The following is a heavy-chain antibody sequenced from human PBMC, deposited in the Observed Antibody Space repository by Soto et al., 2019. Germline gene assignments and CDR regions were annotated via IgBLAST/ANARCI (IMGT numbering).Heavy chain of an antibody. D-gene: IGHD3-10*01. CDR3: ASSSVAMVRGTDG. CDR2: INAGNGNT. J-gene: IGHJ1*01. CDR1: AYTFTSYA. Sequence: ASVKVSCKASAYTFTSYAMHWVRQPPGQRLEWMGWINAGNGNTKYSQKFQGRVTITRDTSASTAYMELSSLRSEDTAVYYCASSSVAMVRGTDGWGQRTLGTVSS. V-gene: IGHV1-3*01.